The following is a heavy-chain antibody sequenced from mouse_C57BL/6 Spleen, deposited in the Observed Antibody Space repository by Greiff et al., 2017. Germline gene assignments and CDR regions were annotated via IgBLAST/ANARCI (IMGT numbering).Heavy chain of an antibody. CDR3: ARRQLRLLFAY. V-gene: IGHV1-18*01. D-gene: IGHD3-2*02. Sequence: VHVKQSGPELVKPGASVKIPCKASGYTFTDYNMDWVKQSHGKSLEWIGDINPNNGGTIYNQKFKGKATLTVDKSSSTAYMELRSLTSEDTAVYYCARRQLRLLFAYWGQGTLVTVSA. J-gene: IGHJ3*01. CDR1: GYTFTDYN. CDR2: INPNNGGT.